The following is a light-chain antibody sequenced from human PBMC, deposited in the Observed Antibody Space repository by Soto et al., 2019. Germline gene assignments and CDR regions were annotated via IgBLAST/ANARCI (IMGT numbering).Light chain of an antibody. V-gene: IGKV3-15*01. CDR2: GAS. Sequence: EKVMTQSPATLSVSPGERAILSCRASQSVSSNLAWYQQKPDQAPRLLIYGASTRAIDIPARFSGSGSGTDFTLTISSLEPEDFAVYYCQQRGNRPPWTFGQGTKVDIK. CDR3: QQRGNRPPWT. J-gene: IGKJ1*01. CDR1: QSVSSN.